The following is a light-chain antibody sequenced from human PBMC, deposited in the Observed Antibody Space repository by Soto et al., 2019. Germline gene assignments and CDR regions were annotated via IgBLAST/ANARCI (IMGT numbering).Light chain of an antibody. CDR3: CSYAGTSALV. CDR2: EVS. J-gene: IGLJ2*01. CDR1: NSDIGSYDL. V-gene: IGLV2-23*02. Sequence: QSALTQPASVSGSPGQSITISCIGTNSDIGSYDLVSWYQQHPGKAPKLMIYEVSKRPSGLSNRFSGSKSGNTASLTISGLQAEDGADYYCCSYAGTSALVFGGGTKLTVL.